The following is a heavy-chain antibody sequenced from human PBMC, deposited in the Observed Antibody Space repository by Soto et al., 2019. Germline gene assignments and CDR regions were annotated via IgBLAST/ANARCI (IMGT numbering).Heavy chain of an antibody. CDR1: GGSISNDGYY. D-gene: IGHD5-12*01. Sequence: QVQLQESGPGLVKPSQTLSLTCTVSGGSISNDGYYWSWIRQPPGKGLEWIGYIYYSGSTYYNLSLKSRVTISVYTSENQFSLMLTSVTAADTAVYYCARYSGYDYLDYWGQGTLVTVSS. J-gene: IGHJ4*02. V-gene: IGHV4-31*03. CDR2: IYYSGST. CDR3: ARYSGYDYLDY.